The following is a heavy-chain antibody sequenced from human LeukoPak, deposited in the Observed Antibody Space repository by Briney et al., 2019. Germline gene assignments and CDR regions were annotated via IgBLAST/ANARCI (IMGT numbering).Heavy chain of an antibody. D-gene: IGHD3-22*01. V-gene: IGHV3-33*01. CDR2: IWYDGSNK. CDR1: GFTFSSYG. J-gene: IGHJ4*02. Sequence: GGSLRLSCAASGFTFSSYGMHWVRQAPGKGLEWVAVIWYDGSNKYYADSVKGRFTISRDNSKNTLYLQMNSLRAEDTAVYYCARGVDYYENSGTIDYWGQGTLVTVSS. CDR3: ARGVDYYENSGTIDY.